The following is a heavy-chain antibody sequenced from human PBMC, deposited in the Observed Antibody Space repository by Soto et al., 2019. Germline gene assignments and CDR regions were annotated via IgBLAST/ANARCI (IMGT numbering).Heavy chain of an antibody. V-gene: IGHV4-31*03. J-gene: IGHJ1*01. Sequence: QVQLQESGPGLVKPSQTLSLTCTVSGDSISSADYCWNWIRQHPGKGLEWIGFLCYSGTTYYNPYLKCRVTISKDTSTNQFSLKLSSVTAADTAVYHCASMFAYCGVDCFSGYFQQWGQGTLVTVSS. CDR2: LCYSGTT. CDR3: ASMFAYCGVDCFSGYFQQ. CDR1: GDSISSADYC. D-gene: IGHD2-21*02.